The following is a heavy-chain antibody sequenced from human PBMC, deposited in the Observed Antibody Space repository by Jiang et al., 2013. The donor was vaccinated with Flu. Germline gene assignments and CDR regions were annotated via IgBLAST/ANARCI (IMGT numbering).Heavy chain of an antibody. CDR3: ATAAAKAYAFDI. D-gene: IGHD2-2*01. Sequence: LLKPSETLSLTCAVYGGSFSGYYWSWIRQPPGKGLEWIGEINHSGSTNYNPSLKSRVTISVDTSKNQFSLKLSSVTAADTAVYYCATAAAKAYAFDIWGQGTMVTVSS. CDR2: INHSGST. CDR1: GGSFSGYY. J-gene: IGHJ3*02. V-gene: IGHV4-34*01.